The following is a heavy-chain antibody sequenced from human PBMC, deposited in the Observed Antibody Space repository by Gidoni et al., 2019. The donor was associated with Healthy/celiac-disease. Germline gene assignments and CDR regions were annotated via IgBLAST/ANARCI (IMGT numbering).Heavy chain of an antibody. V-gene: IGHV4-34*01. CDR1: GGSFSGYY. CDR3: ARGRIQLWLQQTRYFDY. J-gene: IGHJ4*02. CDR2: SNHSGST. Sequence: QVQLQQWGAGLLKPSETLSLPCAVEGGSFSGYYWSWIRQPPGKGLEWIGESNHSGSTNYNPSLKRRVTISVYTSKNQFSLKLCSVTAADTAVYYCARGRIQLWLQQTRYFDYWGQGTLVTVSS. D-gene: IGHD5-18*01.